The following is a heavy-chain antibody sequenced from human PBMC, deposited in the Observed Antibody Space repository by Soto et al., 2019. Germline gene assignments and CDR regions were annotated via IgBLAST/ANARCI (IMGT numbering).Heavy chain of an antibody. CDR2: IFYSGST. D-gene: IGHD2-15*01. CDR1: GGSISSSSYY. Sequence: QLQLQESGPGLVKPSETLSLTCIVSGGSISSSSYYWGWIRQPPGKGLEWIGSIFYSGSTYNNPSLKSRVTISVDTSKNQFSLKLYSVTAADTAVYYCARQGVVAATRAFEIWGQGTMVSVSS. V-gene: IGHV4-39*01. CDR3: ARQGVVAATRAFEI. J-gene: IGHJ3*02.